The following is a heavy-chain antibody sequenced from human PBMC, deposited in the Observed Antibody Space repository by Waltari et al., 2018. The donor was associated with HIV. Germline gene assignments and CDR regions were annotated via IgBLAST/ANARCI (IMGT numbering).Heavy chain of an antibody. Sequence: QVQLVQSGAEVRKPGASVKVSCKASGYTFTSCDVNWVRQAPGQGLEWMGCVNPYSGNTGYAKNFQGRVTMTRNTSISTAYMELSGLRSEDTAVYYCARGAPGHYCSGGSCPYFDYWGQGSLVTVSS. CDR1: GYTFTSCD. CDR2: VNPYSGNT. D-gene: IGHD2-15*01. CDR3: ARGAPGHYCSGGSCPYFDY. V-gene: IGHV1-8*02. J-gene: IGHJ4*02.